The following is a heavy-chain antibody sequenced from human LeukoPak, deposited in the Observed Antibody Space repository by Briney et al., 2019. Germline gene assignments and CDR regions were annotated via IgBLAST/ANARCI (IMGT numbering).Heavy chain of an antibody. V-gene: IGHV4-59*08. D-gene: IGHD3-22*01. J-gene: IGHJ4*02. CDR1: GGSISSYY. Sequence: SETLSLTCTVSGGSISSYYWSWIRQPPGKGLEWIGYIYHSGSTNYNPSLKSRVTISVDTSKNQFSLKLSSVTAADGAVYYCARLYDSSGRKVDYWGQGTLVTVSS. CDR3: ARLYDSSGRKVDY. CDR2: IYHSGST.